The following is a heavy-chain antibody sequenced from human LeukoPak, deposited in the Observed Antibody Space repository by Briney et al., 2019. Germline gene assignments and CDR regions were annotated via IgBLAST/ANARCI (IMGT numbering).Heavy chain of an antibody. CDR3: ARDCFGGDFWSGYTYYYYGMDV. D-gene: IGHD3-3*01. Sequence: PGRSLRLSCAASGFTFDDYVMHWVRQAPGKGLEWVSSISSSSSSYIYYADSVKGRFTISRDNAKNSLYLQMNSLRAEDTAVYYCARDCFGGDFWSGYTYYYYGMDVWGQGTTVTVSS. J-gene: IGHJ6*02. CDR1: GFTFDDYV. CDR2: ISSSSSSYI. V-gene: IGHV3-21*01.